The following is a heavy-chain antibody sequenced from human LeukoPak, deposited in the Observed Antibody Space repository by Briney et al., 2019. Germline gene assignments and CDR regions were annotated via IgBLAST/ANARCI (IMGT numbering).Heavy chain of an antibody. CDR1: GGTLSSYA. CDR3: ARDEGITKPFVD. D-gene: IGHD1-14*01. J-gene: IGHJ4*02. CDR2: IIPIFGTA. V-gene: IGHV1-69*13. Sequence: SVKVSCKASGGTLSSYAISWVRQAPGQGLEWMGGIIPIFGTANYAQKFQGRVTITADESTSTAYMELSSLRSEDTAVYYCARDEGITKPFVDWGQGTLVTISS.